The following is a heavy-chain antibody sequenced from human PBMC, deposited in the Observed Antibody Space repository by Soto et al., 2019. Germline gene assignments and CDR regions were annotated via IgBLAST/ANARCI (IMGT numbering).Heavy chain of an antibody. CDR2: ISSSGSTI. V-gene: IGHV3-48*03. Sequence: VGSLRLSCAASGFTFSSYEMNWVRQAPGKGLEWVSYISSSGSTIYYADSVKGRFTISRDNAKNSLYLQMNSLRAEDTAVYYCAAYNTSRHAAFDIWGRGTLVTVSS. CDR3: AAYNTSRHAAFDI. J-gene: IGHJ3*02. D-gene: IGHD1-20*01. CDR1: GFTFSSYE.